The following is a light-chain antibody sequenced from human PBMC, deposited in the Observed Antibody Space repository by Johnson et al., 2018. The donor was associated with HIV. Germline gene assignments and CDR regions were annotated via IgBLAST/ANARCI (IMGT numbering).Light chain of an antibody. CDR3: GTWDTSLSAPYV. CDR2: DNN. J-gene: IGLJ1*01. V-gene: IGLV1-51*01. CDR1: TSNIGTNS. Sequence: QAVLTQPPSVYAAPGQNVTISCSGATSNIGTNSVSWYQKFPGTAPKLLISDNNKRPSGIPDRFSGSKSGTSATLVISGLQTGDEADYYCGTWDTSLSAPYVFGTGTKVTVL.